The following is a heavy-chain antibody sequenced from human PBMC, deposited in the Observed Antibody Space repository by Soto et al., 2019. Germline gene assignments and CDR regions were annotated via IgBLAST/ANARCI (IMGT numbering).Heavy chain of an antibody. D-gene: IGHD3-16*02. V-gene: IGHV1-69*13. CDR2: IIPIVGTA. CDR3: SRDFHGTVIVPFDI. Sequence: SVKVSCKASGGTFSSYAISWVGQAPVQGLEWMGGIIPIVGTANYAQKFQGRVTITADESTSTAYMELSSLRSEDTAVYYCSRDFHGTVIVPFDIWGQGTMVTFSS. CDR1: GGTFSSYA. J-gene: IGHJ3*02.